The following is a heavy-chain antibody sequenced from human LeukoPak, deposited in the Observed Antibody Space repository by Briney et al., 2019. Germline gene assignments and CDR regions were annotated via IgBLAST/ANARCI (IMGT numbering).Heavy chain of an antibody. J-gene: IGHJ4*02. Sequence: ASMKVSCKASGYTFTSYDINWVRQATGQGLEWMGWMNPNSGNTGYAQKFQGRVTMTRNTSISTAYMELSSLRSDDTAVYYCARGPPNWGYDYWGPGTLVTVSS. CDR1: GYTFTSYD. V-gene: IGHV1-8*01. CDR3: ARGPPNWGYDY. CDR2: MNPNSGNT. D-gene: IGHD7-27*01.